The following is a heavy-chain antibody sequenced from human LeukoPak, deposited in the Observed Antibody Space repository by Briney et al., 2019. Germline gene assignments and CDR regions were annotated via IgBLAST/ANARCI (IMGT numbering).Heavy chain of an antibody. CDR3: ARGNQVFDY. CDR2: IRSKPFGGTA. D-gene: IGHD1-14*01. J-gene: IGHJ4*02. CDR1: GFTFGDDA. Sequence: GGSLRLSCTASGFTFGDDAITWVRQAPGKGLEWVSFIRSKPFGGTAEYAAAVTGRFTSSRDDSKSIAYLQMSSLKTEDTAVYYCARGNQVFDYWGQGTLVTVSS. V-gene: IGHV3-49*04.